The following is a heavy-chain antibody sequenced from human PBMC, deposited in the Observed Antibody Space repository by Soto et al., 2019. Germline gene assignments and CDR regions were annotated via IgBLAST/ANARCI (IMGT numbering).Heavy chain of an antibody. D-gene: IGHD2-2*01. CDR2: INPYNGHT. J-gene: IGHJ4*02. CDR1: GYTFTDYG. CDR3: ARGFCATTTCYDVDY. V-gene: IGHV1-18*01. Sequence: QVQLVQSGAEVKKPGASVKVSCKASGYTFTDYGLSWVRQAPGQGLEWMGWINPYNGHTNNARNLQDRVTMTTDTSTTTAYLDLMSLGSDDTAMYYCARGFCATTTCYDVDYWGQGTLVTVSS.